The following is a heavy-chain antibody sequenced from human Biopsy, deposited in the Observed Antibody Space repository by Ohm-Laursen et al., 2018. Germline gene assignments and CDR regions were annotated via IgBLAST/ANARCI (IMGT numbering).Heavy chain of an antibody. Sequence: TLSLIRTVFGQMLRDYHRRWIREPSAKGLVGIGQIHQAGTTNYNTSLKSRVYISADPSKDEFSLRLTSVTAADAAFYLCGNEVHGRDYWGLGAQVTVSS. V-gene: IGHV4-34*08. D-gene: IGHD2-15*01. CDR1: GQMLRDYH. CDR3: GNEVHGRDY. CDR2: IHQAGTT. J-gene: IGHJ4*02.